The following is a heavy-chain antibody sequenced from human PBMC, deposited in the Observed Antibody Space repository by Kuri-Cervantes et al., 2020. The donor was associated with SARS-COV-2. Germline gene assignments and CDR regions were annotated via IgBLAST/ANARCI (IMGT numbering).Heavy chain of an antibody. CDR2: IKQDGSEK. J-gene: IGHJ3*02. V-gene: IGHV3-7*01. Sequence: GESLKISCAASGFTFSSYGMHWVRQAPGKGLEWVANIKQDGSEKYYVDSVKGRFTISRDNAKNSLYLQMNSLRAEDTAVYYCARARLEWLPDALDIWGQGTMVTVSS. D-gene: IGHD3-3*01. CDR3: ARARLEWLPDALDI. CDR1: GFTFSSYG.